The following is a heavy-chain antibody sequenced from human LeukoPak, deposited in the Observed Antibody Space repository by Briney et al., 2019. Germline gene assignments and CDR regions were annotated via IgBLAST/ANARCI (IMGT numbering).Heavy chain of an antibody. Sequence: ASVKVSCKASGYTFTSYNINWVRQATGQGLEWMGWMNPNSGNTGYAQKFQGRVTMTRNTSISTAYMELSSLRSEDTAVYYCARVYSYGSLDAFDIWGQGTMVTVSS. V-gene: IGHV1-8*01. D-gene: IGHD5-18*01. CDR3: ARVYSYGSLDAFDI. J-gene: IGHJ3*02. CDR2: MNPNSGNT. CDR1: GYTFTSYN.